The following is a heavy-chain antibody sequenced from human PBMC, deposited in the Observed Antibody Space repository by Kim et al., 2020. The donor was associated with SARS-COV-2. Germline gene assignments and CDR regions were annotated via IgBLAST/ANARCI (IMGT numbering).Heavy chain of an antibody. J-gene: IGHJ6*02. CDR1: GFTFSSYG. Sequence: GGSLRLSCAASGFTFSSYGMHWVRQAPGKGLEWVAVIWYDGSNKYYADSVKGRFTISRDNSKNTLYLQMNSLRAEDTAVYYCAKDRSIAVAGTPYYYYGMDVWGQGTTVTVSS. CDR3: AKDRSIAVAGTPYYYYGMDV. V-gene: IGHV3-33*06. CDR2: IWYDGSNK. D-gene: IGHD6-19*01.